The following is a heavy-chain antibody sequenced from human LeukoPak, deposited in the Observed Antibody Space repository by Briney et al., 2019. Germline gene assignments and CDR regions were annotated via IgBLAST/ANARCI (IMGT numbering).Heavy chain of an antibody. Sequence: SETLSLTCTVSGGSISSSTYYWGWIRQPPGKGLEWIGSIYYSGSTYYNPSLKSRVTISVDTSKNQFSLKLSSVTAADTAVYYCARGRRVRGVIITNPNLEYFQHWGQGTLVTVSS. CDR1: GGSISSSTYY. V-gene: IGHV4-39*07. CDR3: ARGRRVRGVIITNPNLEYFQH. D-gene: IGHD3-10*01. J-gene: IGHJ1*01. CDR2: IYYSGST.